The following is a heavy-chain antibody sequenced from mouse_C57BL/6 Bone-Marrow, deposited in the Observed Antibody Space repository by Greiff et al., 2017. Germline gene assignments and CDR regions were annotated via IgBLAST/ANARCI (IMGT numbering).Heavy chain of an antibody. Sequence: VQLKQSGPELVKPGASVKISCKASGYSFTDYNMNWVKQSNGKSLEWIGVINPNYGTTSYNQKFKGKATLTVDQSSSTAYMQLNSLTSEDSAVYYCARSTVVATWWYFDVWGTGTTVTVSS. V-gene: IGHV1-39*01. CDR2: INPNYGTT. CDR3: ARSTVVATWWYFDV. J-gene: IGHJ1*03. CDR1: GYSFTDYN. D-gene: IGHD1-1*01.